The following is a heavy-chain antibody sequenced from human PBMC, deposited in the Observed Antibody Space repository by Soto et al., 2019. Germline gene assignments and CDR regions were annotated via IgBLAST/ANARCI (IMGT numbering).Heavy chain of an antibody. V-gene: IGHV3-11*01. J-gene: IGHJ6*03. Sequence: KGLEWVSYISSSGSTIYYADSVKGRFTISRDNAKNSLYLQMNSLRAEDTAVYYCARAAGYSSSWSTYKYYYYYYMDVWGKGTTVTVSS. CDR2: ISSSGSTI. D-gene: IGHD6-13*01. CDR3: ARAAGYSSSWSTYKYYYYYYMDV.